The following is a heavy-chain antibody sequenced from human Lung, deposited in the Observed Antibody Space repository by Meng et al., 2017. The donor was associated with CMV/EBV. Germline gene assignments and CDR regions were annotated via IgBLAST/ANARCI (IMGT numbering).Heavy chain of an antibody. Sequence: GGSLRLSCAASGAASGFPFSNSAMHWVRQAPGKGLQWVALIWYDGSNEYYADSVQGRFTISRDNSKNTLYLQMNSLRAEDTAVYYCAKGPTDFWSGYYIVSWGHGTXVTVSS. J-gene: IGHJ5*01. CDR1: GFPFSNSA. D-gene: IGHD3-3*01. V-gene: IGHV3-33*06. CDR2: IWYDGSNE. CDR3: AKGPTDFWSGYYIVS.